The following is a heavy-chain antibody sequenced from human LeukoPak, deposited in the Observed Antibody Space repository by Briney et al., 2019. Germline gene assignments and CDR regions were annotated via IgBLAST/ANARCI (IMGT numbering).Heavy chain of an antibody. J-gene: IGHJ5*02. CDR3: AGEPYSSGWFDH. Sequence: GGSLRLSCGASGLTFSTYATSWVRQAPGKGLEWVSAISASGDDTYYTDSVKGRFTISRDNPKNTLYLQMNSLRVEDTAVYFCAGEPYSSGWFDHWGQGTLVTVSP. D-gene: IGHD4-11*01. CDR1: GLTFSTYA. V-gene: IGHV3-23*01. CDR2: ISASGDDT.